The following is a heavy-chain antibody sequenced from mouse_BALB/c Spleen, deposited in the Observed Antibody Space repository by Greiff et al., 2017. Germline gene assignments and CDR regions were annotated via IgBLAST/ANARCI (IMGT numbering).Heavy chain of an antibody. CDR3: TRDYGMGY. D-gene: IGHD1-1*01. CDR1: GYTFTSYW. Sequence: QVQLQQPGAELVKPGASVKMSCKASGYTFTSYWMHWVKQRPGQGLEWIGVIDPSDSYTSYNQKFKGKATLTVDTSSSTAYMQLSSLTSEDSAVYYCTRDYGMGYWGQGTTLTVSA. J-gene: IGHJ2*01. V-gene: IGHV1S127*01. CDR2: IDPSDSYT.